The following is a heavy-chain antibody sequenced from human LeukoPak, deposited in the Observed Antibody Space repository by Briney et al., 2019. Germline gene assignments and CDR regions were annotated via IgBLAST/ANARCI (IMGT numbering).Heavy chain of an antibody. CDR2: ISGSGGST. D-gene: IGHD2-21*01. J-gene: IGHJ6*03. CDR1: GLTFSSYA. CDR3: AKGIFSYYYYMDV. V-gene: IGHV3-23*01. Sequence: GGSLRLSCAASGLTFSSYAMSWVRQAPGKGREWVSAISGSGGSTYYADSVKGRFTISRDNSKNTMYLQMNSLRAEDTAVYYCAKGIFSYYYYMDVWGKGTTVTVSS.